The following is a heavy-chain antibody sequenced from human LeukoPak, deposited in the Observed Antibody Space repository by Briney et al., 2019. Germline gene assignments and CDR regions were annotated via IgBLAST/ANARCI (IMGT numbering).Heavy chain of an antibody. Sequence: SGGSLRLSCAASGFTFDDYGMSWVRQAPGKGLEWVSGINWNGGSTGYADSVKGRFTISRDNAKNSLYLQMNSLRAEDTAVYYCARDRSDSSSSNWFDSWGQGTLVTVSS. D-gene: IGHD6-6*01. CDR2: INWNGGST. J-gene: IGHJ5*01. CDR3: ARDRSDSSSSNWFDS. CDR1: GFTFDDYG. V-gene: IGHV3-20*04.